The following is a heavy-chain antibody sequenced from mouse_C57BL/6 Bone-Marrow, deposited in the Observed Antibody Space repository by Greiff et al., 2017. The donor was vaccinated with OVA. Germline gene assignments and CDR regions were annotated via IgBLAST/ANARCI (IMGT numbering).Heavy chain of an antibody. D-gene: IGHD2-1*01. CDR1: GYTFTSYG. Sequence: VQVVESGAELARPGASVKLSCKASGYTFTSYGISWVKQRTGQGLEWIGEIYPRSGNTYYNEKFKGQATLTADQSSSTAYMELRSLNSADSAVSFFASYSSGSDWGQGTLVTVSA. V-gene: IGHV1-81*01. CDR2: IYPRSGNT. J-gene: IGHJ3*01. CDR3: ASYSSGSD.